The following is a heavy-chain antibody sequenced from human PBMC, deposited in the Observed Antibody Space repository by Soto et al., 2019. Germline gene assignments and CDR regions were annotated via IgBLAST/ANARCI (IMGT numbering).Heavy chain of an antibody. J-gene: IGHJ6*03. D-gene: IGHD3-3*01. CDR1: GYSFTSYW. CDR3: ARQGDYDFWSGRFYYYYMDV. Sequence: GESLKISCKGSGYSFTSYWIGWVRQMPGKGLEWMGIIYPGDSDTRYSPSFQGQVTISADKSISTAYLQWSSLKASDTAMYYCARQGDYDFWSGRFYYYYMDVWGKGTTVTVSS. CDR2: IYPGDSDT. V-gene: IGHV5-51*01.